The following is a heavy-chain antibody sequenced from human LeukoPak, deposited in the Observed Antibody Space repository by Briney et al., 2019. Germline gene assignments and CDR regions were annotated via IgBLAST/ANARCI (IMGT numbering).Heavy chain of an antibody. CDR1: GGSISSSSYY. V-gene: IGHV4-39*07. CDR3: ARGGIVGATPGNYYYYYYMDV. Sequence: SETLSLTCTVSGGSISSSSYYWGWIRQPPGKGLEWIGSIYYSGSTYYNPSLKSRVTISVDTSKNQFSLKLSSVTAADTAVYYCARGGIVGATPGNYYYYYYMDVWGKGTTVTVSS. D-gene: IGHD1-26*01. CDR2: IYYSGST. J-gene: IGHJ6*03.